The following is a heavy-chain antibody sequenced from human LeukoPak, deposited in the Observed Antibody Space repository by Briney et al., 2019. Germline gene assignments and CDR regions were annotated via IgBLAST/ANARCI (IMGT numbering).Heavy chain of an antibody. V-gene: IGHV3-30-3*01. CDR1: GFTFSSYA. Sequence: GRSLRLSCAASGFTFSSYAMHWVRQAPGKGLEWVAVISYDGSNKYYADSVKGRFTISRDNSKNTLYLQMNSLRAEDTAVYYCARGQYSSSSAAFDYWGQGTLVTVSS. CDR2: ISYDGSNK. D-gene: IGHD6-19*01. J-gene: IGHJ4*02. CDR3: ARGQYSSSSAAFDY.